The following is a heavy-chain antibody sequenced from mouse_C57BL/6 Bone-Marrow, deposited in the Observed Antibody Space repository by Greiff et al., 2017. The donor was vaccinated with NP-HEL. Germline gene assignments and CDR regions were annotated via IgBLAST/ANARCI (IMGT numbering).Heavy chain of an antibody. CDR3: ARLRRTLDYYAMDY. CDR2: IYPRSGNT. V-gene: IGHV1-81*01. J-gene: IGHJ4*01. CDR1: GYTFTSYG. D-gene: IGHD2-12*01. Sequence: QVQLQQSGAELARPGASVKLSCKASGYTFTSYGISWVKQRTGQGLEWIGEIYPRSGNTYYNEKFKGKATLTADKSSSTAYMELRSLTSEDSAVYFCARLRRTLDYYAMDYWGQGTSVTVSS.